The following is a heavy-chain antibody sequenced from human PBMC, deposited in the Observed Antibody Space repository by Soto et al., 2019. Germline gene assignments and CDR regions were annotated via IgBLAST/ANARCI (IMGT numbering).Heavy chain of an antibody. D-gene: IGHD2-15*01. CDR2: ISSSGRDI. CDR1: GFTFSGDS. Sequence: EVRLVDSGGGLVKPGGSLRLSCGGSGFTFSGDSMNWVRQAPGQGMEWVSSISSSGRDIYYPDSVKARFTISSDNAKNTLNLDANGLTPADTAVYFCARHLTVVSTTDCFDFWSQGALVTVSS. V-gene: IGHV3-21*02. CDR3: ARHLTVVSTTDCFDF. J-gene: IGHJ4*02.